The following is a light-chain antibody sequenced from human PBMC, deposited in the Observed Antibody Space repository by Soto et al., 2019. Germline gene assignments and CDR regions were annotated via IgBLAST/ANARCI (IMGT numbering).Light chain of an antibody. CDR3: QQYEFWPLT. J-gene: IGKJ4*01. CDR1: QTFRNN. Sequence: EIVMTQSPATLSVYPGERATLSCRASQTFRNNLAWYQQKTGHAPRLLFYGASTRPADIPARFSGSGSGTEFTVTFSSLQSEDFAVYYCQQYEFWPLTFGGGTKVEI. V-gene: IGKV3-15*01. CDR2: GAS.